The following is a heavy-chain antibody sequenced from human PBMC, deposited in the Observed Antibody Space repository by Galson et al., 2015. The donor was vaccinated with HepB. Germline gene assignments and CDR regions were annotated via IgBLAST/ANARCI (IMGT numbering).Heavy chain of an antibody. D-gene: IGHD3-10*01. CDR1: GFTFSIYA. CDR3: ANYYYGPGSYYQRGLGS. V-gene: IGHV3-23*01. CDR2: ISDSGGNT. J-gene: IGHJ5*01. Sequence: SLRLSCAASGFTFSIYAMSWVRQAPGKGLEWVSTISDSGGNTYYADSVKGRFTISRDNSKNALYLQMNSLRAEDTAVYHCANYYYGPGSYYQRGLGSWGQGTLVTVSS.